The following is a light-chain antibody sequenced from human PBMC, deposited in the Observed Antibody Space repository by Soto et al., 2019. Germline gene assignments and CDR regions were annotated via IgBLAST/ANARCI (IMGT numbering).Light chain of an antibody. CDR1: QSVRNNY. CDR3: QQYGSPPLT. J-gene: IGKJ4*01. V-gene: IGKV3-20*01. CDR2: DAS. Sequence: EIVLTQSPDTLSLSPGERATLSCRASQSVRNNYLAWYQQKPGQAPRFLIFDASSRATGIPDRCSGSGSGTDFTLTISRLEPEDFAVYYCQQYGSPPLTFGGGTKVDIE.